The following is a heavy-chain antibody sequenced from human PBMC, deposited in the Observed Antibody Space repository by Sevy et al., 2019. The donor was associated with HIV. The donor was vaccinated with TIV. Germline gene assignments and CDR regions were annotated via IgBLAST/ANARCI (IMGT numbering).Heavy chain of an antibody. Sequence: ASVKVSCKASGYTFSGYDINWVRQATGQGLEWMGWMNPDSGRRGYAPKFQGRVTMTTNTSIDTAYMELRRLRSEDSAVYYCARADLDSSTFFYYYGMHVWGQGTTVTVSS. D-gene: IGHD6-13*01. V-gene: IGHV1-8*02. J-gene: IGHJ6*02. CDR3: ARADLDSSTFFYYYGMHV. CDR1: GYTFSGYD. CDR2: MNPDSGRR.